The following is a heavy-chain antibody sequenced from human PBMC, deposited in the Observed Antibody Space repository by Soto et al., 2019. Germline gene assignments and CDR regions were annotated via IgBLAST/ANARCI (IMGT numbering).Heavy chain of an antibody. D-gene: IGHD3-10*01. Sequence: QVQLVQSGAEVKKPGASVKVSCKASGYTFTSYGISWVRQAPGQGLEWMGWISTYNGNTKYAQKLQGRVTMTTDTSRSTAYMELRSLGSDVTAVVYCERWMLRGVGSDYWGQGALVTVSS. V-gene: IGHV1-18*01. J-gene: IGHJ4*02. CDR3: ERWMLRGVGSDY. CDR1: GYTFTSYG. CDR2: ISTYNGNT.